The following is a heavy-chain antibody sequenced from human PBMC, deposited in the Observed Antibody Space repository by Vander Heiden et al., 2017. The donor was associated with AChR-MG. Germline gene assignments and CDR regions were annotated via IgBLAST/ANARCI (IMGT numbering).Heavy chain of an antibody. D-gene: IGHD2-2*02. CDR1: GYSFTSYW. J-gene: IGHJ3*02. V-gene: IGHV5-51*03. Sequence: EVQLVQSGAEVKKPGESLKISCKGSGYSFTSYWIGWVRQMPGKGLEWMGIIYPGDSDTRYSPSFQGQVTISADKSISTAYLQWSSLKASDTAMYYCASREGVVPAAIGFGAFDIWGKGQWSPSLQ. CDR2: IYPGDSDT. CDR3: ASREGVVPAAIGFGAFDI.